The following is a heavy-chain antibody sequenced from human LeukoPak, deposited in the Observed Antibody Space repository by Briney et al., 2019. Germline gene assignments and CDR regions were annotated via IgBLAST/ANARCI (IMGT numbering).Heavy chain of an antibody. J-gene: IGHJ4*02. Sequence: GGSLRLSCAASGFTFSSYGMHWVRQAPGKGLEWVVVISYDGSNKYYADSVKGRLTISRDNSKNTLYLQMNSLRAEDTAVYYCAKDDGSGWVNYWGQGTLVTVSS. D-gene: IGHD6-19*01. CDR3: AKDDGSGWVNY. CDR2: ISYDGSNK. CDR1: GFTFSSYG. V-gene: IGHV3-30*18.